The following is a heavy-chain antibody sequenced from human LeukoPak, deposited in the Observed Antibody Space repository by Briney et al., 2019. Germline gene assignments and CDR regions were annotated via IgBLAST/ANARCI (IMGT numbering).Heavy chain of an antibody. J-gene: IGHJ4*02. D-gene: IGHD3-10*01. V-gene: IGHV3-21*01. Sequence: GGSLRLSCAASGFTFSSYSMNWVRQAPGKGLEGVSSISSSSSYIYYADSVKGRFTISRDNAKNSLYLQMNSLRAEDTAVYYCASARESLGPFDYWGQGTLVTVSS. CDR2: ISSSSSYI. CDR3: ASARESLGPFDY. CDR1: GFTFSSYS.